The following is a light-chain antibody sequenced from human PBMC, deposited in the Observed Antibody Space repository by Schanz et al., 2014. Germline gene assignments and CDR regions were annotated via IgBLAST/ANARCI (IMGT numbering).Light chain of an antibody. Sequence: EIVLTQSPGTLSLSPGERATLSCRASQSVTSNYLAWYQQKPGQPPRLLIYGASSRATGIPARFSGSGSGTEFTLTISSLQSEDFAVYYCQQYNNWPPWTFGQGTKVEIK. CDR2: GAS. CDR3: QQYNNWPPWT. CDR1: QSVTSN. V-gene: IGKV3-15*01. J-gene: IGKJ1*01.